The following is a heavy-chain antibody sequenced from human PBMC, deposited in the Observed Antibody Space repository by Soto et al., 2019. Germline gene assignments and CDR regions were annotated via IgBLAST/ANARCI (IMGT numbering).Heavy chain of an antibody. V-gene: IGHV4-30-4*02. CDR3: ARVRGTAGKRYFDY. Sequence: PSETLSLTCTLSGDSFTSADYYWSWIRQPPGKGLEWIGYIYYSGNTYYNPSLKSRVTISVDSSKNQFSLKLDSVTPADTAVYYCARVRGTAGKRYFDYWGPGTLVTVSS. J-gene: IGHJ4*02. CDR2: IYYSGNT. CDR1: GDSFTSADYY. D-gene: IGHD6-13*01.